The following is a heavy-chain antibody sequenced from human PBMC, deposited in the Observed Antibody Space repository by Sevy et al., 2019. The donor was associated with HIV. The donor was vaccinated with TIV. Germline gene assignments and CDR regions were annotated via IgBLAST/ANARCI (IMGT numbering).Heavy chain of an antibody. CDR3: ASTGIAPRRGYYGMDV. Sequence: SETLSLTCAVSGGSISSNNWWSWVRQPPGKGLEWIREIYHSGSSTYKPSLKSRVTMSVDKSKNQFSLNLSSVTAADTAVYYCASTGIAPRRGYYGMDVWGQGTTVTVSS. J-gene: IGHJ6*02. CDR1: GGSISSNNW. D-gene: IGHD6-6*01. CDR2: IYHSGSS. V-gene: IGHV4-4*02.